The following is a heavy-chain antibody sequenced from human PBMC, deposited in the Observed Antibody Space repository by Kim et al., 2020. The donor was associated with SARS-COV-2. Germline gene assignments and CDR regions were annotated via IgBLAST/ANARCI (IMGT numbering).Heavy chain of an antibody. CDR3: AREVRSGRVDY. Sequence: ASVKVSCKASGYTFTSYIMNWVRQAPGQGLEWMGWLNTRTGNPTYAQGFTERFVFSLDTSVSTAYLQISNLKAEDTAVYFCAREVRSGRVDYWGQRTLVT. D-gene: IGHD1-26*01. J-gene: IGHJ4*02. CDR2: LNTRTGNP. CDR1: GYTFTSYI. V-gene: IGHV7-4-1*02.